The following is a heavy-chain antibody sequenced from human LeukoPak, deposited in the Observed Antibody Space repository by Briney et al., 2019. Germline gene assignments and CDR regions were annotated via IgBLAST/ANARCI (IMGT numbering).Heavy chain of an antibody. CDR2: IRYDGSNK. D-gene: IGHD4-11*01. CDR3: AKVSYSNDYYYYYYYMDV. J-gene: IGHJ6*03. CDR1: GFTFSSYG. Sequence: TGGSLRLSCAASGFTFSSYGMHWVRQAPGKGLEWVAFIRYDGSNKYCADSVKGRFTISRDNSKNTLYLQMNSLRAEDTAVYYCAKVSYSNDYYYYYYYMDVWGKGTTVTVSS. V-gene: IGHV3-30*02.